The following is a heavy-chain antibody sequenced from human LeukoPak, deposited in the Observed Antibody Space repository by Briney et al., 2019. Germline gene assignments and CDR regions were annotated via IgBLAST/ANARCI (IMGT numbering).Heavy chain of an antibody. J-gene: IGHJ6*02. CDR2: ISGSGGST. Sequence: PGGSLRLSCVASGFTFISYWMSWVRQAPGKGLEWVSSISGSGGSTYYADSVKGRFTISRDNYKNTLYLQMNSLRAEDTAVYSCAKYMYQTYSYGMDVWGQGTTVTVSS. D-gene: IGHD2-2*01. CDR3: AKYMYQTYSYGMDV. CDR1: GFTFISYW. V-gene: IGHV3-23*01.